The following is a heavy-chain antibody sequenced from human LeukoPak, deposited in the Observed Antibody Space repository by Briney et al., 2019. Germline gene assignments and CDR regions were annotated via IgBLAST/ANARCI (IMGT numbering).Heavy chain of an antibody. CDR2: IYHSGST. CDR1: NYSISSGYY. V-gene: IGHV4-38-2*02. Sequence: PSETLSLTCTVSNYSISSGYYWGWVRQPPGNGLEWIGSIYHSGSTYYNPSLKSRVTISVDTSKNQFSLKLSPVTAADTAVFYCARGISSSHQLPPPSHMDVWGKGTTVTASS. CDR3: ARGISSSHQLPPPSHMDV. D-gene: IGHD2-2*01. J-gene: IGHJ6*03.